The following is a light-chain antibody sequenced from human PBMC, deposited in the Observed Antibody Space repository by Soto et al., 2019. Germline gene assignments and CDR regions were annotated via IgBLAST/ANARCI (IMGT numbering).Light chain of an antibody. CDR3: QQLNSYPLT. V-gene: IGKV1-9*01. J-gene: IGKJ4*01. CDR2: ATS. Sequence: DIQLTQSPSFLSASVGDRVTITCRASQGISSYLAWYQQKPGKAPKLLMYATSTLQSGVPSRFSGSGSGTEFTITISSLQPEDFATYFFQQLNSYPLTFGGGTKVEIK. CDR1: QGISSY.